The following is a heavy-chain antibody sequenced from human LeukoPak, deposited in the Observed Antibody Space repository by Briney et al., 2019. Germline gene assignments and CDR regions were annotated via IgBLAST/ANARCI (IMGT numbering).Heavy chain of an antibody. CDR3: ARARRDEWDLNYFDY. CDR2: MNPNSGNT. V-gene: IGHV1-8*03. Sequence: ASVKVSCKASGYTFTGYYMHWVRQATGQGLEWMGWMNPNSGNTGYAQKLQGRVTITRNTSISTAYMELSSLRSEDTAVYYCARARRDEWDLNYFDYWGQGTLVTVSS. CDR1: GYTFTGYY. J-gene: IGHJ4*02. D-gene: IGHD1-26*01.